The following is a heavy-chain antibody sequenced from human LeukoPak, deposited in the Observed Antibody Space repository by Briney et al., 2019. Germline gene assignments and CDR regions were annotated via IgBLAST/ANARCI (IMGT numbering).Heavy chain of an antibody. Sequence: PGRSLRLSCAASGFTVSSNYMSWVRQAPGKGLEWVSVIYSGGSTYYADSVKGRFTISRDNSKNTLYLQMNSLRAEDTAVYYCARPMCYYDSSGYLTWGQGTLVTVSS. J-gene: IGHJ5*02. V-gene: IGHV3-66*04. D-gene: IGHD3-22*01. CDR1: GFTVSSNY. CDR2: IYSGGST. CDR3: ARPMCYYDSSGYLT.